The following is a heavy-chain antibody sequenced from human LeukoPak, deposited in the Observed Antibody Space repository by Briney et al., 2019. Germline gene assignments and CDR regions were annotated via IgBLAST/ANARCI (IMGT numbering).Heavy chain of an antibody. D-gene: IGHD2-15*01. J-gene: IGHJ5*02. CDR1: GGSISGSSYF. CDR3: ARVDCSGGSCYSWWFDP. CDR2: IYYSGST. Sequence: PSETLSLTCTVSGGSISGSSYFWGWIRQPPGKGLEWIGSIYYSGSTYYNPSLKSRVTISVDTSKNQFSLKLSSVTAADTAVYYCARVDCSGGSCYSWWFDPWGQGTLVTVSS. V-gene: IGHV4-39*01.